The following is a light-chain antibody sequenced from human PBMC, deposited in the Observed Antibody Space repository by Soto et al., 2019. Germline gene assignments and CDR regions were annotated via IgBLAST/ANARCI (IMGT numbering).Light chain of an antibody. CDR1: SSDVGGFNY. CDR2: DVT. CDR3: NSYTSSSTYV. V-gene: IGLV2-14*03. Sequence: QSVLTQPASVSGSPGQSITISCTGTSSDVGGFNYVSWYQQHPGKAPKLMIYDVTNRPSGVSYRFSGSKSGNPASLTISGLQAEDEADYYCNSYTSSSTYVFGTGTKLTVL. J-gene: IGLJ1*01.